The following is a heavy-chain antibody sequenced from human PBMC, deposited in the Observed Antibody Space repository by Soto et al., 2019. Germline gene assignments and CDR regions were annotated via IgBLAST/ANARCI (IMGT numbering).Heavy chain of an antibody. Sequence: ASVKVSCKASGYTFTTYAMYWVRQVPGQGLEWMGWINAGNGNTKYSQKFQGRITITGDTAASTAYMELSNLRSEDTAVYYCARWEQQLVPAFDIWGQGTMVTVSS. J-gene: IGHJ3*02. CDR2: INAGNGNT. D-gene: IGHD6-13*01. CDR3: ARWEQQLVPAFDI. V-gene: IGHV1-3*01. CDR1: GYTFTTYA.